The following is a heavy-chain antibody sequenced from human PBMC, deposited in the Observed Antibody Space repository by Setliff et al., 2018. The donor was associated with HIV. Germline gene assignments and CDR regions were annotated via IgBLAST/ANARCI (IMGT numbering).Heavy chain of an antibody. J-gene: IGHJ4*02. Sequence: SETLSLTCAVSGYSISTAYYWGWIRQPPGKGLEWIGSVYHSGTTYYNPSLKSRVTISVDMSNNQFSLKVTSVTAEDTAVYYCTPTDYGGSDYWGQGTLVTVSS. CDR3: TPTDYGGSDY. D-gene: IGHD3-10*01. CDR2: VYHSGTT. V-gene: IGHV4-38-2*01. CDR1: GYSISTAYY.